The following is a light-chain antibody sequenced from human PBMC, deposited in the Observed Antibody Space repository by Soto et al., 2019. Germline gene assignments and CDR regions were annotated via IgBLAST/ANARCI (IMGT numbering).Light chain of an antibody. CDR3: QQYRSYSWT. Sequence: DIQMTQSPSTLSASVGDRVTITCRASQSISSWLAWYQEKPGKAPKLLIYKASTLESGVPSRFSGSGSGTEFTLSSSSLQPEDFATYYCQQYRSYSWTFGQGTKVEI. CDR2: KAS. V-gene: IGKV1-5*03. CDR1: QSISSW. J-gene: IGKJ1*01.